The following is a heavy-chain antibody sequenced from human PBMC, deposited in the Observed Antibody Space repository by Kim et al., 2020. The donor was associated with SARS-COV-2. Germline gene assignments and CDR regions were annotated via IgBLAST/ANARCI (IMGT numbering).Heavy chain of an antibody. V-gene: IGHV3-74*01. CDR3: ASGLTPGQY. Sequence: SPSYAAAVKGRFTISRDNAKNTLYLQMNSLRAEDTAVYYCASGLTPGQYWGQGTLVTVSS. D-gene: IGHD2-15*01. CDR2: SP. J-gene: IGHJ4*02.